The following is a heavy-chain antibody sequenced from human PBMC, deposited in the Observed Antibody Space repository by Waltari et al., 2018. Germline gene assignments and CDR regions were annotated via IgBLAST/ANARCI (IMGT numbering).Heavy chain of an antibody. CDR1: GGSISSSSYY. J-gene: IGHJ1*01. CDR3: ARQHVALEKGAEYFQH. D-gene: IGHD5-12*01. CDR2: IYYSGST. Sequence: QLQLQESGPGLVKPSETLSLTCTVSGGSISSSSYYWGWIRQPPGKGLEWIGSIYYSGSTYYNPSLKSRVTISVDTSKNQFSLKLSSVTASDTAMYYCARQHVALEKGAEYFQHWGQGTLVTVSS. V-gene: IGHV4-39*07.